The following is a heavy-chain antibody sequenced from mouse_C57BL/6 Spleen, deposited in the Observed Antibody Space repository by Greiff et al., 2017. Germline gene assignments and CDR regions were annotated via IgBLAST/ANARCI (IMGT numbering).Heavy chain of an antibody. V-gene: IGHV1-54*01. Sequence: QVHVKQSGAELVRPGTSVKVSCKASGYAFTNYLIEWVKQRPGQGLEWIGVINPGSGGTNYNEKFKGKATLTADKSSSTAYMQLSSLTSEDSAVYFCARSDGSSYLYYFDYWGQGTTLTVSS. CDR2: INPGSGGT. CDR3: ARSDGSSYLYYFDY. D-gene: IGHD1-1*01. J-gene: IGHJ2*01. CDR1: GYAFTNYL.